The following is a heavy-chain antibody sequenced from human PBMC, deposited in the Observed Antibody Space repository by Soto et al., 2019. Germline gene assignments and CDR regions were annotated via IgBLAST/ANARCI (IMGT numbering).Heavy chain of an antibody. CDR2: INPNSGGT. V-gene: IGHV1-2*02. Sequence: ASVKVSCKASGYTFTGYYMHWVRQAPGQGLEWMGWINPNSGGTNYAQKFQGRVTMTRDTSISTAYMELSRLRSDDTAVYYCARDHAHRDYYYVMDVCGQGSTVTVSS. CDR1: GYTFTGYY. CDR3: ARDHAHRDYYYVMDV. D-gene: IGHD3-16*01. J-gene: IGHJ6*02.